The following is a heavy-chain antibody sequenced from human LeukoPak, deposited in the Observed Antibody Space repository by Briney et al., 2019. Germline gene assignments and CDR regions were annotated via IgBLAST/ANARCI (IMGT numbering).Heavy chain of an antibody. CDR3: ARDQSSDWNYYYYYMDV. V-gene: IGHV4-4*07. CDR2: IYTSGST. J-gene: IGHJ6*03. Sequence: SETLSHTCTVSGGSISSYYWSWIRQPAGKGLEWIGRIYTSGSTNYNPSLKSRVTMSVDTSKNQFSLKLSSVTAADTAVYYCARDQSSDWNYYYYYMDVWGKGTTVTVSS. CDR1: GGSISSYY. D-gene: IGHD3/OR15-3a*01.